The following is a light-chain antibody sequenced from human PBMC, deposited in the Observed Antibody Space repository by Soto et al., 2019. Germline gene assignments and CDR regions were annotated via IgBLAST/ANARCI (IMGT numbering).Light chain of an antibody. CDR1: QSVSSSY. Sequence: EIVLTQSPGTLSLSPEERATLSCRASQSVSSSYLAWYQQKPGQAPRLLIYGASSRATGIPARFSGSGSGTDFTLNISRLEHEDFAVYSCQQYGSSPYTFGQGTKLEIK. CDR3: QQYGSSPYT. J-gene: IGKJ2*01. V-gene: IGKV3-20*01. CDR2: GAS.